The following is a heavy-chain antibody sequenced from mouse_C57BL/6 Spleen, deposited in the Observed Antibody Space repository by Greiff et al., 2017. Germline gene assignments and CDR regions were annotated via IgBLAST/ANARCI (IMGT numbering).Heavy chain of an antibody. CDR1: GYTFTSYW. J-gene: IGHJ3*01. CDR3: ARGDSHYSGISYGFAY. Sequence: QVQLQQPGAELVKPGASVKLSCKASGYTFTSYWMHWVKQRPGQGLEWIGMIHPNSGSTNYNEQFKSKATLTVDKSSSPAYMQLSSLTSVDSAVYYCARGDSHYSGISYGFAYWGQGTLGTVSA. D-gene: IGHD1-1*01. V-gene: IGHV1-64*01. CDR2: IHPNSGST.